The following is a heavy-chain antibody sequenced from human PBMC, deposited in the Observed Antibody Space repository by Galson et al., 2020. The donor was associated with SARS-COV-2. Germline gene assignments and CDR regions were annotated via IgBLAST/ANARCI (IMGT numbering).Heavy chain of an antibody. D-gene: IGHD6-13*01. CDR3: ARGRSGSSWYLRYNWFDP. J-gene: IGHJ5*02. CDR2: INHSGST. CDR1: GGSFSGYY. Sequence: SETLSLTCAVYGGSFSGYYWSWIRQPPGKGLEWIGEINHSGSTNYNPSLNSRVTISVDTSKNQFSLKLSSVTAADTAVYYCARGRSGSSWYLRYNWFDPWGQGTLVTVSS. V-gene: IGHV4-34*01.